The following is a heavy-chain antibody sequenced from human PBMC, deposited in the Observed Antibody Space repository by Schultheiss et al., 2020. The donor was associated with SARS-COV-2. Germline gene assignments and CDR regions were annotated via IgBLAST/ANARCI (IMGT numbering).Heavy chain of an antibody. CDR3: ARHYRPSTIFGVAAPVDY. J-gene: IGHJ4*02. V-gene: IGHV5-51*01. D-gene: IGHD3-3*01. Sequence: GGSLRLSCKGSGYSFTSYWIGWVRQMPGKGLEWMGIIYPGDSDTRYSPSFQGQVTISADKSIGTAYLQWSSLKASDTAMYYCARHYRPSTIFGVAAPVDYWGQGTLVTVSS. CDR2: IYPGDSDT. CDR1: GYSFTSYW.